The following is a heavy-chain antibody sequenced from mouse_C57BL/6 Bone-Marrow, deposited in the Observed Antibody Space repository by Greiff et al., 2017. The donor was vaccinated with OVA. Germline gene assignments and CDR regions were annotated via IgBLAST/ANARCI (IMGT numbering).Heavy chain of an antibody. CDR2: INPNNGGT. CDR3: APHYYSNPYYLDY. J-gene: IGHJ2*01. V-gene: IGHV1-22*01. CDR1: GYTFTDYN. Sequence: EVQLQQSGPELVKPGASVKMSCKASGYTFTDYNMHWVKQSHGKSLEWIGYINPNNGGTSYNQKFKGKATLTVNKSSSTAYMELRSLTSEDAAADYCAPHYYSNPYYLDYWGQGTTVTVSS. D-gene: IGHD2-5*01.